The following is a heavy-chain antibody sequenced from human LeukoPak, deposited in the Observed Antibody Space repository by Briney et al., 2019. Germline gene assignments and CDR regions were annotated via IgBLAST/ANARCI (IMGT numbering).Heavy chain of an antibody. J-gene: IGHJ3*01. CDR2: TYYRSQWHN. V-gene: IGHV6-1*01. CDR3: AGGYAFDV. Sequence: SQTLSLTCAISGDSVSNNNGAWNWIRQSPSRGLEWLGRTYYRSQWHNDYARSVMSRISVDPDTSKNQFSLHLSSVTPDDAAVYYCAGGYAFDVWGQGTMVTVSS. CDR1: GDSVSNNNGA.